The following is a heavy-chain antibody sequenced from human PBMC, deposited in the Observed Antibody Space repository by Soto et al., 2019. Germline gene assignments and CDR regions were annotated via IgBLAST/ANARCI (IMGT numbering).Heavy chain of an antibody. V-gene: IGHV1-18*01. CDR3: AREGIAARGLDY. CDR1: GYTFPTYV. D-gene: IGHD6-6*01. Sequence: ASVKVSCKASGYTFPTYVVTWVRQAPGQGLEWMGWINAHNANTNYAQKFQGRVIMTTDTSTSTAYMELSSLRAEDTAVYYCAREGIAARGLDYWGQGTLVTVSS. CDR2: INAHNANT. J-gene: IGHJ4*02.